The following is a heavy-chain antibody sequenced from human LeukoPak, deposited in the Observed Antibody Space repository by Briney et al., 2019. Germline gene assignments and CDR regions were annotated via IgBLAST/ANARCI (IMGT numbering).Heavy chain of an antibody. CDR1: GFTFTACG. CDR2: ISSTGTDT. V-gene: IGHV3-23*01. Sequence: GGSLRLSCAASGFTFTACGMSWFRQAPGKGLEWVSAISSTGTDTYYADSVKGRFTISRDNSKNRLYLQMQNLRVVDTAQYYCAKEQASAFDLWGQGTMVTVSS. CDR3: AKEQASAFDL. J-gene: IGHJ3*01.